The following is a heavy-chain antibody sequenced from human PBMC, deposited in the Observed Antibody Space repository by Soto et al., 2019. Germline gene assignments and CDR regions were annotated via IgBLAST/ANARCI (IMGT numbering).Heavy chain of an antibody. Sequence: PGGSLRLSCAASGFIFRNYAMSWVRQAPGKGMELVSVIHGDGSNKYYADSVKGRFTISRDNSKNTLYLQMNSLRAEDTAVYYCAKEGRAWIQLWLPYYFDYWGQGTLVTVSS. CDR1: GFIFRNYA. V-gene: IGHV3-23*03. J-gene: IGHJ4*02. CDR2: IHGDGSNK. D-gene: IGHD5-18*01. CDR3: AKEGRAWIQLWLPYYFDY.